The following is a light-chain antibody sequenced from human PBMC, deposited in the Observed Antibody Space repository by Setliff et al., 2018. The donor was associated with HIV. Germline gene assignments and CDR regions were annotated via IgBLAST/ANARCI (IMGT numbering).Light chain of an antibody. V-gene: IGLV2-14*03. CDR1: SSDIGRYNY. CDR2: DVS. CDR3: CSYARGSTYV. J-gene: IGLJ1*01. Sequence: QSVLTQPASVSGSPGQSITISCTGTSSDIGRYNYVSWYQQYPGKGPTLVIFDVSERPSGVSNRFSGSKSGNTASLIISVLQPDDEADYYCCSYARGSTYVFGSGTKVTVL.